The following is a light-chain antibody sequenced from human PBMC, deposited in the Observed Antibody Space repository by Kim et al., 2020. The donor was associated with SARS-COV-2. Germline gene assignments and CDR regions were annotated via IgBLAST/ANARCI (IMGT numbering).Light chain of an antibody. CDR1: SSDVGTYDY. V-gene: IGLV2-14*03. Sequence: GQSLTISCTGTSSDVGTYDYVSWYQQHPGKTPQLMIYDVTNRPSGVSNRFSGSKSGNTASLTISGLQAEDEGDYYCSSYAGSATLVFGTGTKVTVL. CDR3: SSYAGSATLV. CDR2: DVT. J-gene: IGLJ1*01.